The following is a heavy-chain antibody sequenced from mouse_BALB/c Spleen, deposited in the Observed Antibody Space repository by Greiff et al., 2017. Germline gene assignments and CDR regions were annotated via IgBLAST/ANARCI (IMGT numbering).Heavy chain of an antibody. Sequence: EVKLQESGPGLVKPSQSLSLTCSVTGYSITSGYYWNWIRQFPGNKLEWMGYISYDGSNNYNPSLKNRISITRDTSKNQFFLKLNSVTTEDTATYYCARAPYGNYDVWGAGTTVTVSS. CDR3: ARAPYGNYDV. CDR1: GYSITSGYY. CDR2: ISYDGSN. V-gene: IGHV3-6*02. J-gene: IGHJ1*01. D-gene: IGHD2-1*01.